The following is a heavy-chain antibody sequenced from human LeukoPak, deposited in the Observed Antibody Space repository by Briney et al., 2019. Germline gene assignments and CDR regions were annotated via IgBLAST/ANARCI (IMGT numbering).Heavy chain of an antibody. V-gene: IGHV7-4-1*02. CDR3: ARTTHPYYFDY. Sequence: ASVKVSCKASGYTFTGYYMHWVRQAPGQGLEGMGWINTNTGNPTYAQGFTGRFVFALDTSVSTAYLQISSLTAEDTAVYYCARTTHPYYFDYWGQGTLVSVSS. CDR1: GYTFTGYY. J-gene: IGHJ4*02. CDR2: INTNTGNP. D-gene: IGHD4-17*01.